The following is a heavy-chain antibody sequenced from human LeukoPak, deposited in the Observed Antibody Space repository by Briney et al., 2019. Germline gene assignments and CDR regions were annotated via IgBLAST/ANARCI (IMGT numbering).Heavy chain of an antibody. D-gene: IGHD3-22*01. Sequence: PGGSLTLSCAASGFTFSSYAMHWVRQAPGKGLEWVAVISYDGSNKYYADSVKGRFTISRDNSKNTLYLQMNSLRAEDTAVYYCARGQKWGYYYDSSGYYGAYYFDYWGQGTLVTVSS. CDR3: ARGQKWGYYYDSSGYYGAYYFDY. CDR1: GFTFSSYA. V-gene: IGHV3-30*04. J-gene: IGHJ4*02. CDR2: ISYDGSNK.